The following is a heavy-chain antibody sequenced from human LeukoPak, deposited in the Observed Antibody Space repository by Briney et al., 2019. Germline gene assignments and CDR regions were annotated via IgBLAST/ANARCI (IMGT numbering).Heavy chain of an antibody. CDR2: MNPNSGNT. CDR3: ARGRGSGHKENWFDP. D-gene: IGHD6-19*01. Sequence: ASVKVSCKASRYTFTTYDINWVRQATGQGLEWMGWMNPNSGNTGYTQKFQGRVTMTRNTTISTAYMELSRLRSEDTAVYYCARGRGSGHKENWFDPWGQGNLVTVSS. J-gene: IGHJ5*02. V-gene: IGHV1-8*01. CDR1: RYTFTTYD.